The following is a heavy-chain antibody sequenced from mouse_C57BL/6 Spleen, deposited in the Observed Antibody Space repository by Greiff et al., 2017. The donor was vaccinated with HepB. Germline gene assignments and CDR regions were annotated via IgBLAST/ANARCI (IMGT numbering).Heavy chain of an antibody. D-gene: IGHD2-4*01. CDR3: ARQYYDYEYYAMDY. V-gene: IGHV1-81*01. J-gene: IGHJ4*01. Sequence: VQLQESGAELARPGASVKLSCKASGFTFTSYGISWVKQRTGQGLEWIGEIYPRSGNTYYNEKFKGKATLTADKSSSTAYMELRSLTSEDSAVYFCARQYYDYEYYAMDYWGQGTSVTVSS. CDR1: GFTFTSYG. CDR2: IYPRSGNT.